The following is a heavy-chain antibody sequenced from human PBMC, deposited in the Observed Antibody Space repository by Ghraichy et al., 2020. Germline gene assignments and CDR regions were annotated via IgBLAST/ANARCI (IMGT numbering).Heavy chain of an antibody. CDR1: GFTFRDSY. D-gene: IGHD3-3*02. J-gene: IGHJ4*02. CDR2: ISGGSSYI. Sequence: TLSLTCAASGFTFRDSYMGWVRQAPGKGLEHVAYISGGSSYINYADSLKGRFTVSRDNAGNSLFLQINNVRVDDTAMYYCVRDRRGNIYGFDLWGQGTLVTVSS. CDR3: VRDRRGNIYGFDL. V-gene: IGHV3-11*06.